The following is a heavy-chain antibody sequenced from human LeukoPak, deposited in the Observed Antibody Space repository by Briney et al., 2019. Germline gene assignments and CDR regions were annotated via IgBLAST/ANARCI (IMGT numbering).Heavy chain of an antibody. CDR2: IYHSGST. J-gene: IGHJ4*02. D-gene: IGHD3-3*01. Sequence: KPSETLSLTCAVSGYSISSGYYWGWIRQPPGKGLEWIGSIYHSGSTNYNPSLKSRVTISVDTSKNQFSLKLSSVTAADTAVYYCARGTSYYDFWSGYHTLGLDYWGQGTLVTVSS. CDR3: ARGTSYYDFWSGYHTLGLDY. CDR1: GYSISSGYY. V-gene: IGHV4-38-2*01.